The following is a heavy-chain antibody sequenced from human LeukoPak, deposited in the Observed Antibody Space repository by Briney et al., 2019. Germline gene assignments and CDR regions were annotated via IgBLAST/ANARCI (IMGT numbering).Heavy chain of an antibody. J-gene: IGHJ4*02. CDR2: ISWNSGSI. V-gene: IGHV3-9*01. D-gene: IGHD2-15*01. Sequence: GRSLRLSCAASGFTFDDYAMHWVRQAPGKGLEWVSGISWNSGSIGYADSVKGRFTISGDNAKNSLYLQMNSLRAEDTAVYYCARDSGKRYCSGGSCYSDDWGQGTLVTVSS. CDR3: ARDSGKRYCSGGSCYSDD. CDR1: GFTFDDYA.